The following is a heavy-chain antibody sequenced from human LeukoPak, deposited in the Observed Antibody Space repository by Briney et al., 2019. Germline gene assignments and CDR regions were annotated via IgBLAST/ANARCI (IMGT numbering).Heavy chain of an antibody. CDR1: GFTFSSFG. CDR2: IWYDASNK. V-gene: IGHV3-33*06. CDR3: AKAPYSSSVDYFDY. D-gene: IGHD6-6*01. J-gene: IGHJ4*02. Sequence: PGRSLTLSCAASGFTFSSFGMHWVRQAPGKGLEWVAVIWYDASNKYYADSVKGRFTISRDNSKNTLYLQMNSLRAEDTAVYYCAKAPYSSSVDYFDYWGQGTLVTVSS.